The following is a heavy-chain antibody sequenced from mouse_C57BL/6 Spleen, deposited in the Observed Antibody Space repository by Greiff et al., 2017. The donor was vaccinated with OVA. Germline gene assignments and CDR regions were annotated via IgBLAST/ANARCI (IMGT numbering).Heavy chain of an antibody. V-gene: IGHV1-7*01. CDR2: IHPSSGYT. J-gene: IGHJ2*01. CDR3: VRLQAGGSSSNYVDY. D-gene: IGHD1-1*01. CDR1: GYTFTSYW. Sequence: VQLQQSGAELAKPGASVKLSCKASGYTFTSYWMHRVKQRPGQGLEWIGYIHPSSGYTKYNQKFKDKATLTADKSSSTAYMQLSSLTYEDSAVYYCVRLQAGGSSSNYVDYWGQGTTLTVSS.